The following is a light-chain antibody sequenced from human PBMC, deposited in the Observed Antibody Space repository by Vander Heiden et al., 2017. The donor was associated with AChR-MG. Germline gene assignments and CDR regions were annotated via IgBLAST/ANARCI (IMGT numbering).Light chain of an antibody. V-gene: IGKV3-15*01. CDR3: QQYNNGPPST. CDR1: QSVRGN. CDR2: NTA. J-gene: IGKJ2*01. Sequence: EIVMTQSPATLSLSPGERATLSCRASQSVRGNLAWYQQKPGQAPRLLIFNTATRATGAPARFTGSGSGTDFTLTISSLQSEDFAFYYCQQYNNGPPSTFGQGTKLEI.